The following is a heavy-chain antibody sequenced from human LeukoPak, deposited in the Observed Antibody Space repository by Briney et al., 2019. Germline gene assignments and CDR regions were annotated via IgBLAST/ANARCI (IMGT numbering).Heavy chain of an antibody. CDR3: ARDVSGFGGSSGYSGY. D-gene: IGHD3-22*01. V-gene: IGHV1-18*01. CDR1: GYTFIVYG. Sequence: GASVKVSCKASGYTFIVYGLSWVRQAPGQGLEWVGWISAYNGNTNYAQKFQDRVTLTTDTSTSTAYMELRSLRSDDTAVYYCARDVSGFGGSSGYSGYWGQGTLVTVSS. J-gene: IGHJ4*02. CDR2: ISAYNGNT.